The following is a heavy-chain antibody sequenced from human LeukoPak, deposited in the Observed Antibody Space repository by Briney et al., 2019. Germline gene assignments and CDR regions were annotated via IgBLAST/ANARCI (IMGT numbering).Heavy chain of an antibody. J-gene: IGHJ4*02. CDR3: AKDSWIGSGWTNYFNY. CDR2: IRYDGSNK. Sequence: GGSLRLSCAASGFTFSSYGMHWVRQAPGKGLEWVAFIRYDGSNKYYADSVKGRFTISRDNSKNTLYLQMNSLRAEDTAVYYCAKDSWIGSGWTNYFNYWGQGTLVTVSS. D-gene: IGHD6-25*01. CDR1: GFTFSSYG. V-gene: IGHV3-30*02.